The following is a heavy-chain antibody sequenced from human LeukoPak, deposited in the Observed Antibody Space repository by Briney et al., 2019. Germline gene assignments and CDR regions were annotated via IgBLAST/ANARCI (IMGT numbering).Heavy chain of an antibody. CDR2: IKSKTDGGTT. J-gene: IGHJ4*02. V-gene: IGHV3-15*01. CDR1: GFTFSNAW. Sequence: WGSLRLSCAASGFTFSNAWMSWVRQAPGKGLEWVGRIKSKTDGGTTDYAAPVKGRFTISRDDSKNTLYLQMNSLKTEDTAVYYWTTGSRLLWFGINWGQGTLVTVSS. D-gene: IGHD3-10*01. CDR3: TTGSRLLWFGIN.